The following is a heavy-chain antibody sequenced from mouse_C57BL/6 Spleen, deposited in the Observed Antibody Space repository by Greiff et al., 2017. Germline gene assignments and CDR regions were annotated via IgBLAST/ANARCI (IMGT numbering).Heavy chain of an antibody. V-gene: IGHV1-15*01. Sequence: QVQLQQSGAELVRPGASVTLSCKASGYTFTDYEMHWVKQTPVHGLEWIGAIDPETGGTAYNQKFKGKAILTADKSSSTAYMELRSLTSEDSAVYYCTTVVATRYAMDDWGQGTSVTASS. D-gene: IGHD1-1*01. CDR3: TTVVATRYAMDD. J-gene: IGHJ4*01. CDR2: IDPETGGT. CDR1: GYTFTDYE.